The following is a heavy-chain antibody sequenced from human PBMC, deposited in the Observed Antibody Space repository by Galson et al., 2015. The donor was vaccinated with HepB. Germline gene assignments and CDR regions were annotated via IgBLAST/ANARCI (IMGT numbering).Heavy chain of an antibody. D-gene: IGHD3-10*01. J-gene: IGHJ6*02. Sequence: SLRLACAASGGTFEDYAMRWGRQVPGKGLEWVAGISWNSDFTGYADSVRGRFTISRDNAKYSLYLQMNSLRAEDTALYYCAQDLTYYYGSGSYVVGMDVWGQGTTVTVSS. CDR1: GGTFEDYA. CDR3: AQDLTYYYGSGSYVVGMDV. V-gene: IGHV3-9*01. CDR2: ISWNSDFT.